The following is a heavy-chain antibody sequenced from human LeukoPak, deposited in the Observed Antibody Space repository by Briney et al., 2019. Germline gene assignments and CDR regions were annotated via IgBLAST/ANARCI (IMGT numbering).Heavy chain of an antibody. CDR1: GFSFSDYD. Sequence: PGGSLRLSCSASGFSFSDYDMNWVRQAPGKGLEGVSAIRGRSNHIYYGESVKGRFTIPRDNPKNSLYLQMDSLGVEDTAVYYCGRAFPPLRTSSAGDLWGQGTLVIVSS. V-gene: IGHV3-21*01. CDR3: GRAFPPLRTSSAGDL. J-gene: IGHJ1*01. CDR2: IRGRSNHI. D-gene: IGHD3-16*01.